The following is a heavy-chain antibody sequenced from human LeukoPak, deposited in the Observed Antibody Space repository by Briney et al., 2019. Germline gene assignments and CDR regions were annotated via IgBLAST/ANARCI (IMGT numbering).Heavy chain of an antibody. CDR2: MKQDGSEK. J-gene: IGHJ4*02. D-gene: IGHD3-10*01. V-gene: IGHV3-7*01. Sequence: GGSLRLSCAASGFIFSNYWMSWVRQAPGKGLEWVANMKQDGSEKYYVDSVKGRFTISRDNADNSLFLQINSLRAEDTAVYHCARVRRYYGSGTSFDIWGQGTLVTVSS. CDR3: ARVRRYYGSGTSFDI. CDR1: GFIFSNYW.